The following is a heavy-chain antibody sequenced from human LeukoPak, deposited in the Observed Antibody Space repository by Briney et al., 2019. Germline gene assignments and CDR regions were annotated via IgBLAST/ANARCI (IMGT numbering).Heavy chain of an antibody. J-gene: IGHJ5*02. CDR1: GYTFTSYD. CDR3: ALGVVHRNWFDL. Sequence: ASVKVSCKASGYTFTSYDINWVRQATGQGLEWMGWMNPNSGNTGYAQKFQGRVTMTRNTSISTAYMELSSLRSEDTAVYYCALGVVHRNWFDLWGQGTLVTVSS. V-gene: IGHV1-8*01. D-gene: IGHD3-3*01. CDR2: MNPNSGNT.